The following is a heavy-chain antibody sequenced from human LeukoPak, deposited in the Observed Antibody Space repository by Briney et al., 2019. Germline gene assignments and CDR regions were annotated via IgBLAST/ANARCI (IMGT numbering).Heavy chain of an antibody. D-gene: IGHD3-3*01. CDR3: ARTRYDFSPRTSDYYFDY. J-gene: IGHJ4*02. CDR2: IYHSGST. CDR1: GYSISSGYY. V-gene: IGHV4-38-2*01. Sequence: SETLSLTCAVSGYSISSGYYWGWIRQPPGKGLEWIGSIYHSGSTYYNPSLKSRVTISIDTSKNQFSLKLSSVTAADTAVYYCARTRYDFSPRTSDYYFDYWGQGTLVTVSS.